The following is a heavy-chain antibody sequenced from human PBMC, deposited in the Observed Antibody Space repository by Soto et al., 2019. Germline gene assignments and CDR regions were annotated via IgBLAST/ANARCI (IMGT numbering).Heavy chain of an antibody. CDR3: ARGNPFNYAGFDV. CDR2: MNAKSGDT. J-gene: IGHJ6*02. CDR1: GYTFSDFD. V-gene: IGHV1-8*01. D-gene: IGHD3-16*01. Sequence: ASVKVSCKASGYTFSDFDINWLRQAAGQGPEWMGWMNAKSGDTFSAQRLQGKFNMTWDTSLSTAYMEVGSLTSDDAAVYYCARGNPFNYAGFDVWGQGTTVTVSS.